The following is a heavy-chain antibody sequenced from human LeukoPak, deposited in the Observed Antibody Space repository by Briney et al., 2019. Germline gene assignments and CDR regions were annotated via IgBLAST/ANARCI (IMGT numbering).Heavy chain of an antibody. CDR2: IKSKTDGGTT. CDR3: TTEYNWYSAYFDY. D-gene: IGHD1-20*01. V-gene: IGHV3-15*01. CDR1: GFTFSNPW. J-gene: IGHJ4*02. Sequence: PGGSLRLSCAASGFTFSNPWMSWVRQAPGKGLEWVGRIKSKTDGGTTDYAAPVKGRFTISRDNTKKTLYLHINSLNTEDTAVYYCTTEYNWYSAYFDYWGQGNMVNVSS.